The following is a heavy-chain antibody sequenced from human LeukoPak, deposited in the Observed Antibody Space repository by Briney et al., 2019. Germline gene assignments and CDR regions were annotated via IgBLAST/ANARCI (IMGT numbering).Heavy chain of an antibody. J-gene: IGHJ4*02. V-gene: IGHV3-7*01. CDR2: IKQTASET. Sequence: GGSLRLSCVASGFPFSPIWMSWVRQAPVKGLEWVAMIKQTASETHYVDSVRGRFPISRDSAKSSLYLQMNSLKADDTAVYYCASLDTELIQTGGYWGQGTLVTVSS. D-gene: IGHD5-18*01. CDR3: ASLDTELIQTGGY. CDR1: GFPFSPIW.